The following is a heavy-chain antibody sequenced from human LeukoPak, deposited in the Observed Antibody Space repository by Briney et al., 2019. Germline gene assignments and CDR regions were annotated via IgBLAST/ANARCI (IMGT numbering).Heavy chain of an antibody. Sequence: SVKVSCKASGGTFISYAISWVRQAPGQGLEWMGGIIPIFGTANYAQKFQGRVTITADESTSTAYMELSSLRSEDTAVYYCARGGWYYDSSGYPCDYWGQGTLVTVSS. J-gene: IGHJ4*02. D-gene: IGHD3-22*01. CDR3: ARGGWYYDSSGYPCDY. CDR2: IIPIFGTA. V-gene: IGHV1-69*01. CDR1: GGTFISYA.